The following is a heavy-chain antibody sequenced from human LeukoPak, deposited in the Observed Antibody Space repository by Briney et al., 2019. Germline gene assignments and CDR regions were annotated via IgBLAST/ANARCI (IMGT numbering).Heavy chain of an antibody. J-gene: IGHJ4*02. CDR1: GGSISSSSYY. D-gene: IGHD1-14*01. V-gene: IGHV4-39*07. Sequence: SETLSLTCTVSGGSISSSSYYWGWIRQPPGKGLEWIGSIYYSGSTYYNPSLKSRVTISVDKSKNQFSLKLSSVTAADTAVYYCARAHMQVNPYFDYWGQGTLVTVSP. CDR2: IYYSGST. CDR3: ARAHMQVNPYFDY.